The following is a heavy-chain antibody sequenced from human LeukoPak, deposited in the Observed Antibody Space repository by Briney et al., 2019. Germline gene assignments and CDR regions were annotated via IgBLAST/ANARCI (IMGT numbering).Heavy chain of an antibody. V-gene: IGHV4-59*01. CDR3: ARTHDSSFSAYFDY. CDR1: GGSISSYY. Sequence: SETLSLTCTVSGGSISSYYWSWIRQPPGKGLEWIGYIYYSGSTNYNPSLKSRVTISVDTSKNQFSLKLSSVTAADTAIYYCARTHDSSFSAYFDYWGQGTLVTVSS. CDR2: IYYSGST. J-gene: IGHJ4*02. D-gene: IGHD6-6*01.